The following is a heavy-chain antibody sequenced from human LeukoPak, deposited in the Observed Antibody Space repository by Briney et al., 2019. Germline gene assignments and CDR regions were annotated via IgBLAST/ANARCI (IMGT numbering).Heavy chain of an antibody. J-gene: IGHJ5*02. CDR2: INWNGGST. D-gene: IGHD2-2*01. V-gene: IGHV3-20*04. CDR1: GFTFDDYG. CDR3: ARVESYCSSTSCSSFWFDP. Sequence: GGSLRLSCAASGFTFDDYGMSWVSQASGKGLEWGSGINWNGGSTGYADSVKGRFTISRDNAKTSLYLQMNSLRAEDTALYYCARVESYCSSTSCSSFWFDPWGQGTLVTVSS.